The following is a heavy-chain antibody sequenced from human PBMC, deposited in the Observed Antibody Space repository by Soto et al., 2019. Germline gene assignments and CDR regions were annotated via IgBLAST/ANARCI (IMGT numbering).Heavy chain of an antibody. CDR3: ARGANWVDS. D-gene: IGHD7-27*01. J-gene: IGHJ3*02. Sequence: QVQIVQSGAEEKKPGASVKVSCKASGYTFTSYAMHWVRQAPGQRLEWMGWINAGNGNTKYSQKFQGRVTITRDTSASTAYRELSSLRSEDTAVYYCARGANWVDSWGQGPMVTVSS. V-gene: IGHV1-3*05. CDR1: GYTFTSYA. CDR2: INAGNGNT.